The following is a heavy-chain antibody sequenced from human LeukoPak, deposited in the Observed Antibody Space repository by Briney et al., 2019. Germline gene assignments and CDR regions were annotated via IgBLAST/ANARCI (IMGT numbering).Heavy chain of an antibody. CDR3: AFSGALMVRGVITEDFDY. CDR1: GGSFSGYY. Sequence: SETLSLTCAVYGGSFSGYYWNWIRQPPGKGLEWIGEINHSGSTNYNPSLKSRVTISVDTSKNQFSLKLSSVTAADTAVYYCAFSGALMVRGVITEDFDYWGQGTLVTVSS. J-gene: IGHJ4*02. V-gene: IGHV4-34*01. D-gene: IGHD3-10*01. CDR2: INHSGST.